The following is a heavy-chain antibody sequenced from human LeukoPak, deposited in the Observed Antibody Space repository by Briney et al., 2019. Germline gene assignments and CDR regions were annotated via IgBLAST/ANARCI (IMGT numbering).Heavy chain of an antibody. J-gene: IGHJ4*02. Sequence: GGSLRLSCAASGFTVSSNYMSWVRQAPGKGLEWVSAISGSGGSTYYADSVKGRFTISRDNSKNTLYLQMNGLRAEDTAVYYCAKAHNWEDPFDYWGQGTLVTVSS. CDR2: ISGSGGST. CDR1: GFTVSSNY. V-gene: IGHV3-23*01. D-gene: IGHD1-20*01. CDR3: AKAHNWEDPFDY.